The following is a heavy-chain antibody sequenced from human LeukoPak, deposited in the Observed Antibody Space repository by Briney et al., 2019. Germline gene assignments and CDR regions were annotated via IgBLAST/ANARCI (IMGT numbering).Heavy chain of an antibody. CDR3: ARDLKWNYFDY. CDR2: INPNSGGT. D-gene: IGHD1-26*01. CDR1: GYIFTGYY. Sequence: ASVKVSCKASGYIFTGYYMHWVRQAPGQGLEWMGWINPNSGGTNYAQKFQGWVTMTRDTSISTAYMELSRLRSDDTAVYYCARDLKWNYFDYWGQGALVTVSS. V-gene: IGHV1-2*04. J-gene: IGHJ4*02.